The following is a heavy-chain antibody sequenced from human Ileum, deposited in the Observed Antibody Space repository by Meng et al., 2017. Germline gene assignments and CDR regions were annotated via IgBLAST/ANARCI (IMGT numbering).Heavy chain of an antibody. D-gene: IGHD3-16*01. CDR1: GFTFSSAW. Sequence: GESLKISCAASGFTFSSAWMNWVRQAPGKGLEWVANIKPDGSERNYLDSVTGRFTISRDNAKNSLYLQMNSLRAEDTAVYYCATEHWGPYVWGQGILVTVSS. CDR2: IKPDGSER. J-gene: IGHJ4*02. CDR3: ATEHWGPYV. V-gene: IGHV3-7*01.